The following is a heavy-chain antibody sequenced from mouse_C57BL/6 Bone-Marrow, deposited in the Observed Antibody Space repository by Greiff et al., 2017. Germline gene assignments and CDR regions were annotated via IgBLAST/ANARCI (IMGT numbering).Heavy chain of an antibody. V-gene: IGHV2-5*01. CDR1: GFSLTSYG. J-gene: IGHJ4*01. CDR3: ATAYYSNYVPMDY. CDR2: IWRGGST. D-gene: IGHD2-5*01. Sequence: VQLQQSGPGLVQPSQSLSITCTVSGFSLTSYGVHWVRQSPGKGLEWLGVIWRGGSTDYNAAFMSRLSITKDNSKSQVFFKMNSLQADDTAIYYCATAYYSNYVPMDYWGQGTSVTVSS.